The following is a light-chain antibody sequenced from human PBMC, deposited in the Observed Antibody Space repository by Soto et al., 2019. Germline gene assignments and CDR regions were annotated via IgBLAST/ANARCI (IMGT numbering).Light chain of an antibody. Sequence: QSALTQPRSVSGSPGQSVTISCTGTSSDVGTYNYVSWYQQHPGKAPKLMIYDVSKRPSGVPDRFSGSKSGKTASLTISGLQAEDEADYYCCSYVGSYTFDVFGTGTQLTVL. V-gene: IGLV2-11*01. CDR2: DVS. CDR3: CSYVGSYTFDV. J-gene: IGLJ1*01. CDR1: SSDVGTYNY.